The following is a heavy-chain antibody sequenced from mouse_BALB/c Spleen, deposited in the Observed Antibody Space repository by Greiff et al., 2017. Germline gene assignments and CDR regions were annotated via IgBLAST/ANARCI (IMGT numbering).Heavy chain of an antibody. CDR2: IWGDGST. CDR1: GFSLTGYG. D-gene: IGHD2-4*01. V-gene: IGHV2-6-7*01. CDR3: AREDDYDGAWFAY. J-gene: IGHJ3*01. Sequence: VKLVESGPGLVAPSQSLSITCTVSGFSLTGYGVNWVRQPPGKGLEWLGMIWGDGSTDYNSALKSRLSISKDNSKSQVFLTMNSLQTDDTARYYCAREDDYDGAWFAYWGQGTLVTVSA.